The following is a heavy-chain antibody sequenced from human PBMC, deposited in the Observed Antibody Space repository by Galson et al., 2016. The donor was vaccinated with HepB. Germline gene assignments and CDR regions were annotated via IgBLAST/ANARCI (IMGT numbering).Heavy chain of an antibody. J-gene: IGHJ4*02. D-gene: IGHD2-21*02. CDR2: IYPGDSDT. V-gene: IGHV5-51*01. CDR3: ARGEGGVWSLDS. Sequence: QSGAEVKKPGESLKISCTGSGYNFNKYWIAWVRQMPGKGLEWMGIIYPGDSDTRYGPSFQGQVTISADKSISTGYLQWSSLKSSDTAIYFCARGEGGVWSLDSWGQGTLVTVSS. CDR1: GYNFNKYW.